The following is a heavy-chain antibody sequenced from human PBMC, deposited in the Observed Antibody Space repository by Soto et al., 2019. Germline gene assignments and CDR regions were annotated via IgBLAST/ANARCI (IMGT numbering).Heavy chain of an antibody. J-gene: IGHJ4*02. D-gene: IGHD2-2*01. Sequence: QVQLQQWGAGLLKPSETLSLTCAVYGGSFSGYYWSWIRQPPGKGLEWIGEINHSGSTNYNPSLKSRVTISVDTSKNQFSLKLSSVTAADMAVYYCARVVPAAISFDYWGQGTLVTVSS. CDR1: GGSFSGYY. V-gene: IGHV4-34*01. CDR3: ARVVPAAISFDY. CDR2: INHSGST.